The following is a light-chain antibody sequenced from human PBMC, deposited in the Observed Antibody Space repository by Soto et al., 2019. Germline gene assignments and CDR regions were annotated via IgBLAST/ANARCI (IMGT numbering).Light chain of an antibody. J-gene: IGKJ1*01. CDR2: GAS. CDR1: QGVSGSY. CDR3: QHYGTSPRT. V-gene: IGKV3-20*01. Sequence: EIVLTQSPGTLSLSPGERATLSCRASQGVSGSYLAWYQQKPGQAPRLLIYGASSRATGIPNRFSGSESGTDFTLTISRLAPEDFAVYYCQHYGTSPRTFGKATNAEIK.